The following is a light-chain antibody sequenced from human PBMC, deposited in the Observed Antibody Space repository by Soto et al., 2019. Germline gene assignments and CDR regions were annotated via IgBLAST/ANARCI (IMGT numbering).Light chain of an antibody. V-gene: IGKV3-15*01. CDR3: QQYGSSRWT. CDR1: QSVSSN. J-gene: IGKJ1*01. Sequence: EIVMTQSPATLSVSPGERATLSCRASQSVSSNLAWHQQKPGQAPRILMYDASTRATGIPARFSGSGSGTDFTLTISRLEPEDFAVYYCQQYGSSRWTFGQGTKVDIK. CDR2: DAS.